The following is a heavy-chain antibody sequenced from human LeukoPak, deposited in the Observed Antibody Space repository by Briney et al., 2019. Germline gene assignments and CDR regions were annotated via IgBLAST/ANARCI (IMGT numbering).Heavy chain of an antibody. Sequence: SGRSLRLSCAASGFTVSSNYMSWVRQAPGKGLEWVSVIYSGGSTYYADSVRGRFTISRDNSKNTLYLQMNSLRAEDTAVYYCARVVVVRGVVSRYFDYWGQGTLVTVSS. V-gene: IGHV3-66*01. CDR3: ARVVVVRGVVSRYFDY. CDR2: IYSGGST. CDR1: GFTVSSNY. J-gene: IGHJ4*02. D-gene: IGHD3-10*01.